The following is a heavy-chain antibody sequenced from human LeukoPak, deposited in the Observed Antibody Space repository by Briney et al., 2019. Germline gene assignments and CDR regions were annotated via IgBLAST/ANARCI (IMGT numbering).Heavy chain of an antibody. V-gene: IGHV3-74*01. J-gene: IGHJ4*02. D-gene: IGHD6-19*01. CDR3: ARSSGRAVAEFDY. Sequence: PGGSLRLSCAASGFTLRSYWLHWVRQVPGKGLVWVSRINGDGSNSNYADSVKGRFTISRDNAKNTLYLQMNSLRAEDTALYYCARSSGRAVAEFDYWGQGALATVSS. CDR1: GFTLRSYW. CDR2: INGDGSNS.